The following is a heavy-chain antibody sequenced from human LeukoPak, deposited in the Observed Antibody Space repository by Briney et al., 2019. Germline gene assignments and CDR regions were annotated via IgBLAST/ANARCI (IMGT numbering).Heavy chain of an antibody. CDR3: ARERNSGSSYDY. V-gene: IGHV1-3*01. Sequence: ASVKVSCKASGYTFTSYAMHWVRQAPGQRLEWMGWINAGNGNTKYSQKFQGRVTITRDTSASTAHMELSSLRSEDTAVYYCARERNSGSSYDYWGQGTLVTVSS. D-gene: IGHD1-14*01. CDR2: INAGNGNT. CDR1: GYTFTSYA. J-gene: IGHJ4*02.